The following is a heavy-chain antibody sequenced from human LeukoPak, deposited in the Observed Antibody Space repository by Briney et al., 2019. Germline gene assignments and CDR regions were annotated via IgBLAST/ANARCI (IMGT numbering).Heavy chain of an antibody. CDR1: GYTFTGYY. CDR3: ASTPSYSSGWYP. CDR2: INPNSGGT. J-gene: IGHJ5*02. Sequence: ASVTVSCKASGYTFTGYYMHWVRQAPGQGLEWMGRINPNSGGTNYAQKFQGRVTMTRDTSISTAYMELSRLRSDDTAVYYCASTPSYSSGWYPWGQGTLVTVSS. V-gene: IGHV1-2*06. D-gene: IGHD6-19*01.